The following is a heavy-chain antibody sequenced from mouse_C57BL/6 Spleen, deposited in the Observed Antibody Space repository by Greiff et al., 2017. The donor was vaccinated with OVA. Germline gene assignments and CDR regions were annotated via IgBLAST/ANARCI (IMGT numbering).Heavy chain of an antibody. V-gene: IGHV1-9*01. CDR1: GYTFTGYW. Sequence: VQLQQSGAELMKPGASVKLSCKATGYTFTGYWIEWVKQRPGHGLEWIGEILPGSGSTNYNEKFKGKATFTADTSSNTAYMQLSSLTTEDSAIYYCARGGVYYDYDGDYYAMDYWGQGTSVTVSS. CDR3: ARGGVYYDYDGDYYAMDY. CDR2: ILPGSGST. D-gene: IGHD2-4*01. J-gene: IGHJ4*01.